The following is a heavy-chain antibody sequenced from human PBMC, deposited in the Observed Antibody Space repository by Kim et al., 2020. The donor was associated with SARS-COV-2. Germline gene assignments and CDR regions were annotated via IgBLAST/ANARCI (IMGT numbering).Heavy chain of an antibody. D-gene: IGHD2-15*01. CDR3: ARGDIVVVVAATGNWFDP. V-gene: IGHV1-2*02. Sequence: ASVKVSCKASGYTFTGFYMHWVRQAPGQGLEWMGWINPNSGGTNYAQKFQGRVTMTRDTSISTAYMELSRLRSDDTAVYYCARGDIVVVVAATGNWFDPWGQGTLVTVSS. J-gene: IGHJ5*02. CDR1: GYTFTGFY. CDR2: INPNSGGT.